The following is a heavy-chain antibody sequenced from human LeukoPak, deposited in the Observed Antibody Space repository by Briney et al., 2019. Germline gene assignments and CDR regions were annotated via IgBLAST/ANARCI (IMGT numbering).Heavy chain of an antibody. CDR3: ARLVWSGYWYFDY. CDR2: INHSGST. J-gene: IGHJ4*02. D-gene: IGHD3-3*01. Sequence: SETLSLTCAVYGGSFSGYYWSWIRQPPGKGLEWIGEINHSGSTNYNPSLKSRVTISVDTSKNQFSLKLSSVTAADAAVYYCARLVWSGYWYFDYWGQGTLVTVSS. CDR1: GGSFSGYY. V-gene: IGHV4-34*01.